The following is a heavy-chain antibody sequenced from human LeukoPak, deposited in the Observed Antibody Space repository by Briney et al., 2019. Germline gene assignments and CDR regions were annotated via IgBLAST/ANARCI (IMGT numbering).Heavy chain of an antibody. V-gene: IGHV4-4*07. Sequence: SETLSLTCTVSGGSISSYYGSWIRQPAGKGLEWIGRIYTCGSTNYNPSLKSRVTMSVDTSKNQFSLKLSSVTAADTAVYYCARSTGVYYYDSSGYALDAFDIWGQGTMVTVSS. CDR2: IYTCGST. J-gene: IGHJ3*02. CDR1: GGSISSYY. CDR3: ARSTGVYYYDSSGYALDAFDI. D-gene: IGHD3-22*01.